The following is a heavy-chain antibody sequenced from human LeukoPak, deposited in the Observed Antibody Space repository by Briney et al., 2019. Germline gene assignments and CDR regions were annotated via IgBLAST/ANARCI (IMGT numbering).Heavy chain of an antibody. J-gene: IGHJ4*02. CDR1: GYTFTSYY. D-gene: IGHD3-16*01. V-gene: IGHV1-46*01. CDR3: ARDARTWGVHY. CDR2: INPSGGST. Sequence: ASVKVSCKASGYTFTSYYMHWVRQAPGQGLEWMGIINPSGGSTSYAQKFQGRVTITRDTSTSTVYMELSSLRSEDTAVYYCARDARTWGVHYWGQGTLVTVSS.